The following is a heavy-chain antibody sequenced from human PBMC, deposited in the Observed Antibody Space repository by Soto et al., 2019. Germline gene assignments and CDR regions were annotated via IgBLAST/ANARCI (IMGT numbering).Heavy chain of an antibody. CDR3: ARDQTGTAE. V-gene: IGHV4-59*01. CDR1: GGSISSYY. J-gene: IGHJ4*02. CDR2: IYYSGST. D-gene: IGHD1-7*01. Sequence: SETLSLTCTVSGGSISSYYWSWIRQPPGKGLEWIGYIYYSGSTNYNPSLKSRVTISVDTSKNQFSLKLSSVTAADTAVYYCARDQTGTAEWGKGTLVTVSS.